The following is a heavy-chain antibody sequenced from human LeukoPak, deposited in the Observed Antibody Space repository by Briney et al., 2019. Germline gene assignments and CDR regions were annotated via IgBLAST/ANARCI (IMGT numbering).Heavy chain of an antibody. CDR2: INPSGGST. J-gene: IGHJ1*01. CDR1: GYTFTRCL. D-gene: IGHD5-24*01. V-gene: IGHV1-46*01. Sequence: ASVEVSCKASGYTFTRCLMHWVRQAPGQGLEWMGIINPSGGSTNYPQKFQGRVTMTRDTSTSTVYMELSSLRSEDTAAYFCATGRDGYNSEYFQHWGQGTLVTVSS. CDR3: ATGRDGYNSEYFQH.